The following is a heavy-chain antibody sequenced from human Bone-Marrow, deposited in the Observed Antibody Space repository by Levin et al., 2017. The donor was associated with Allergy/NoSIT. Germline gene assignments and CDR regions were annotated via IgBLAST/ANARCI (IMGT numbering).Heavy chain of an antibody. CDR2: IYHGGRT. J-gene: IGHJ4*02. CDR3: ARDPLDYGTPSGHY. Sequence: SETLSLTCTVSGGSISSSTWWSWVRQSPGKGLEWIGEIYHGGRTNYNPSLKSRVSMSVDKSKSQFSLKRSSVTAADTAVYYCARDPLDYGTPSGHYWGQGTLVTVSS. V-gene: IGHV4-4*02. D-gene: IGHD4-17*01. CDR1: GGSISSSTW.